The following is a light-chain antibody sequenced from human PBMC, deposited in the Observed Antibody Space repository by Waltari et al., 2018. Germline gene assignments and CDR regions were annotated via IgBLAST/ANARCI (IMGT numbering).Light chain of an antibody. CDR1: SSDVGGFNY. V-gene: IGLV2-11*01. J-gene: IGLJ1*01. Sequence: QSALTQPRSVSGSPGQSVTIPCTGTSSDVGGFNYVSWFQQHPGEAPKLIIDDVTKRPSGVPGRFSGSTSGNTASLTISGLQAEDDSDYYCCSYAMFYTYVFGTGTKVTVL. CDR2: DVT. CDR3: CSYAMFYTYV.